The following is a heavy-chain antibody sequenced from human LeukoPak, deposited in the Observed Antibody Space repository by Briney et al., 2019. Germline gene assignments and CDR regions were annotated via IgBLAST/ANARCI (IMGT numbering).Heavy chain of an antibody. D-gene: IGHD2-2*02. CDR1: GLIVSSNY. Sequence: GGSLRLSCAASGLIVSSNYMSWVRQAPGKGLEWVSIIYGDGSTYYADSMKGRFTISRDNSKNTLYLQMNRLRVEDTAVYYCARDPYRDCSSTSCYTGGWGQGTLVTVSS. V-gene: IGHV3-53*01. J-gene: IGHJ4*02. CDR2: IYGDGST. CDR3: ARDPYRDCSSTSCYTGG.